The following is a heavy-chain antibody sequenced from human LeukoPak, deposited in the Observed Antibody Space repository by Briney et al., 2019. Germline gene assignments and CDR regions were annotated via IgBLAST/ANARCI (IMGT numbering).Heavy chain of an antibody. V-gene: IGHV3-66*01. CDR2: IYSGGST. CDR1: GFTDSSNY. J-gene: IGHJ5*02. Sequence: GGSLRVSCAASGFTDSSNYMSWVRQAPGNGLEGVSVIYSGGSTDYADSVKGRFTISRDNSKNTLYLQMISLRAEDTAVYYCARDYGYSTPNWFDPWGQGTLVTVSS. D-gene: IGHD6-13*01. CDR3: ARDYGYSTPNWFDP.